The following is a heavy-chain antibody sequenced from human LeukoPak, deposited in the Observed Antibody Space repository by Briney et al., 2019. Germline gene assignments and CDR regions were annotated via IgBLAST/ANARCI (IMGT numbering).Heavy chain of an antibody. J-gene: IGHJ6*02. CDR2: INPNSGGT. Sequence: WASVKVSCKASGYTFTGYYMHWVRQAPGQGLEWMGRINPNSGGTNYAQKFQGRVTMTRDTSISTAYMELSRLRSDDTAVYYCAREVVIFPDYYYYGMDVWGQGTTVTVSS. CDR1: GYTFTGYY. CDR3: AREVVIFPDYYYYGMDV. D-gene: IGHD2/OR15-2a*01. V-gene: IGHV1-2*06.